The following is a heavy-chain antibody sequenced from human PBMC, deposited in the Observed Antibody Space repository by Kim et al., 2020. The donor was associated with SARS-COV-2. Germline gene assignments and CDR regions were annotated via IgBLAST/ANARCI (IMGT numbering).Heavy chain of an antibody. Sequence: SPSFQGQVTISADKSISTAYLQWSSLKASDTAMYYCARALRWFGEPYGMDVWGQGTTVTVSS. J-gene: IGHJ6*02. CDR3: ARALRWFGEPYGMDV. V-gene: IGHV5-51*01. D-gene: IGHD3-10*01.